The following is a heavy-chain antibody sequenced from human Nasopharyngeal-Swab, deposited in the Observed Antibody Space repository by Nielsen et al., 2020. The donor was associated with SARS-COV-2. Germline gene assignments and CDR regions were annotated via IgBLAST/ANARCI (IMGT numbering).Heavy chain of an antibody. CDR3: AREGSSSMALDY. V-gene: IGHV4-30-4*07. CDR1: GGSISSGGYS. D-gene: IGHD6-6*01. CDR2: IYYSGST. J-gene: IGHJ4*02. Sequence: SQTLSLTGAVSGGSISSGGYSWSWIRQPPGKGLEWIGYIYYSGSTYYNPSLKSRVTISVDTSKNQFSLKLSSVTAADTAVYYCAREGSSSMALDYWGQGTLVTVSS.